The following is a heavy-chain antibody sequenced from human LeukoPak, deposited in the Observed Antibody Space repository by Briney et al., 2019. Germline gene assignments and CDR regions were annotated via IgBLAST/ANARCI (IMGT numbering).Heavy chain of an antibody. CDR3: ARALYYDSSGYYSFNAFDI. CDR2: ISSSSSYI. CDR1: GFTFSSYW. Sequence: GGSLRLSCAASGFTFSSYWMHWVRQAPGKGLEWVSSISSSSSYIYYADSVKGRFTISRDNAKNSLYLQMNSLRAEDTAVYYCARALYYDSSGYYSFNAFDIWGQGTMVTVSS. V-gene: IGHV3-21*01. D-gene: IGHD3-22*01. J-gene: IGHJ3*02.